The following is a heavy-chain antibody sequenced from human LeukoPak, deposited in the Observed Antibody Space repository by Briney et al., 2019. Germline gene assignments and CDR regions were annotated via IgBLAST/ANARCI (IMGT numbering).Heavy chain of an antibody. Sequence: SETLSLTCAVYGGSFSGYYWSWIRQPPGKGLEWIGEINHSGSTNYNPSLKSRVTISVDTSKNQFSLKLSSVTAADTAVYYCARTNGEQWLVHIDYWGQGTLVTVSS. CDR2: INHSGST. D-gene: IGHD6-19*01. J-gene: IGHJ4*02. CDR1: GGSFSGYY. V-gene: IGHV4-34*01. CDR3: ARTNGEQWLVHIDY.